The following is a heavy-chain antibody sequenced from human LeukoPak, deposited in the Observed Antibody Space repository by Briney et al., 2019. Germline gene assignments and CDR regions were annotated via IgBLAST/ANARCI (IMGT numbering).Heavy chain of an antibody. CDR1: GYTFTGYY. Sequence: ASVKVSCRASGYTFTGYYMHWVRQAPGQGLEWKGWINPNSGGTNYAQKFQGRVTMTRDTSISTAYMELSRLRSDDTAVYYCARDLFGIVVVPAAMGYWGQGTLVTVSS. CDR2: INPNSGGT. J-gene: IGHJ4*02. D-gene: IGHD2-2*01. CDR3: ARDLFGIVVVPAAMGY. V-gene: IGHV1-2*02.